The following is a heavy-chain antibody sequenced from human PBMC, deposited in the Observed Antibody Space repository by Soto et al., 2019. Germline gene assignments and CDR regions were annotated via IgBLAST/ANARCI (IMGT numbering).Heavy chain of an antibody. V-gene: IGHV4-59*12. Sequence: SETLSLTCTVFGGSIRPYYWSWIRQPPGKELEWIGYIYYTGSTNYSPSLKSRVTMSLDTSRNLLSLKLNSVTAADTAVYYCARGSPMSSSFPLDFWGQGSLVTVSS. CDR2: IYYTGST. D-gene: IGHD6-6*01. CDR1: GGSIRPYY. CDR3: ARGSPMSSSFPLDF. J-gene: IGHJ4*02.